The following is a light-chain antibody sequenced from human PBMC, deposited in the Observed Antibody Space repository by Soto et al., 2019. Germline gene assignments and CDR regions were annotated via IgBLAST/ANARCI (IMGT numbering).Light chain of an antibody. V-gene: IGKV3-20*01. CDR3: QQYCSSPRWV. Sequence: EIVLTQSPGTLSLSPGERATLSCRASQSVSSSYLAWYQQKPGQAPRLLIYGASSRATGIPDRFSGSGSGTDFTLTISRLEPEDFAVYYWQQYCSSPRWVFGQGTKVEIK. J-gene: IGKJ1*01. CDR1: QSVSSSY. CDR2: GAS.